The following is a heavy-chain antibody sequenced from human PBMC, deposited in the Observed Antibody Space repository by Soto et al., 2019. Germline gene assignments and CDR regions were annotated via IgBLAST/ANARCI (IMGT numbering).Heavy chain of an antibody. V-gene: IGHV3-23*01. J-gene: IGHJ4*02. CDR1: GFPCSINV. CDR2: ISGSGGST. D-gene: IGHD3-22*01. Sequence: EGVVRGSCVDSGFPCSINVMSLVRQAPGKGLEWVSAISGSGGSTYYADSVKGRFTISRDNSKNTLYLQMNSLRAEDTAVYYCATYTYYYDSSGSNDLDYWGQGTLVTVSS. CDR3: ATYTYYYDSSGSNDLDY.